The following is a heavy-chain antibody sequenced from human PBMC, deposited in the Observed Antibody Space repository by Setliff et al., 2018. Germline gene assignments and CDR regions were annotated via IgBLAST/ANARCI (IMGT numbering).Heavy chain of an antibody. V-gene: IGHV4-34*03. CDR1: GGSFSTYY. J-gene: IGHJ4*02. Sequence: PSETLSLTCAVYGGSFSTYYWIWIRQPPGKGLEWIGEINHSGSTNYNPSLKSRVTISVDTSKNQFSLQLSSVTAADTALYYCLKNAWLAGASLDYFDNWGQGTLVTVSS. CDR2: INHSGST. CDR3: LKNAWLAGASLDYFDN. D-gene: IGHD6-19*01.